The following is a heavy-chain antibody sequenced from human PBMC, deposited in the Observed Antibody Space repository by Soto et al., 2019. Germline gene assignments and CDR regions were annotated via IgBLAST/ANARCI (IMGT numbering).Heavy chain of an antibody. CDR3: TRDPPVYDFWSGYATLDY. J-gene: IGHJ4*02. V-gene: IGHV3-49*05. D-gene: IGHD3-3*01. Sequence: VQLVESGGGLVKPGRSLRLSCTASGFTFGDYAMSWFRQAPGKGLEWVGFIRSKAYGGTTEYAASVKGRFTISRDDSKSIAYLQMNSLKTEDTAVYYCTRDPPVYDFWSGYATLDYWGQGTLVTVSS. CDR2: IRSKAYGGTT. CDR1: GFTFGDYA.